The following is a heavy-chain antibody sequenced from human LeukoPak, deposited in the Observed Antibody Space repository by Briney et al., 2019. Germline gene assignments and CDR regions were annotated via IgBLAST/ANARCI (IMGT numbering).Heavy chain of an antibody. V-gene: IGHV4-59*01. CDR2: IYYSGST. J-gene: IGHJ3*02. CDR1: GGSINSFY. D-gene: IGHD7-27*01. CDR3: ARHWGSRGAFDI. Sequence: SETLSLTCSVSGGSINSFYWSWIRQPPGKGLEWIGYIYYSGSTNYNPSLKIRVTISVYTSKNQFSLNLSSVTAADTAVYYCARHWGSRGAFDIWGQGTMVTVSS.